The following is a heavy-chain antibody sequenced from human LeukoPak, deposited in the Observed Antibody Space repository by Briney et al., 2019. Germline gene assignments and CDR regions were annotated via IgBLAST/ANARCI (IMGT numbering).Heavy chain of an antibody. Sequence: GSLILSCAASGFPLSNALMSWVRPAPGKGLEWVGHIKSKSDGGTTDYAAPVKGRFTISRDDSKNTLYLQMNSLKIEDTAVYYCTTALYGVPDYWGQGTLVTVSS. CDR2: IKSKSDGGTT. D-gene: IGHD4-17*01. CDR1: GFPLSNAL. J-gene: IGHJ4*02. CDR3: TTALYGVPDY. V-gene: IGHV3-15*01.